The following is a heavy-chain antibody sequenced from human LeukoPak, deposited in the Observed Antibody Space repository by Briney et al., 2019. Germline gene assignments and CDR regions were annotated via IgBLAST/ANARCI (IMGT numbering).Heavy chain of an antibody. CDR3: ARDLVDTAMVLDY. D-gene: IGHD5-18*01. J-gene: IGHJ4*02. CDR1: GGSISSSSYY. Sequence: PSETLSLTCTVSGGSISSSSYYWGWIRQPPGKGLEWIGGIYYSGTTYYNPSLKSRVTISVDTSKNQFSLKVSSVTAADTAVYYCARDLVDTAMVLDYWGQGTLVTVSS. CDR2: IYYSGTT. V-gene: IGHV4-39*07.